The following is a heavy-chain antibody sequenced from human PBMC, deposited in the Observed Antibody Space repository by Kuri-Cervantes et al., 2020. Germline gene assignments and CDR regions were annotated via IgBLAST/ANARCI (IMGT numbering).Heavy chain of an antibody. CDR2: IYSGGST. Sequence: GGSLRLSCAASGFTVSSNYMSWVRQAPGKGLEWVSVIYSGGSTYYADSVKGRFTISRDNAKNSLYLQMNSLRAEDTAVYYCAGSSWSHDAFDIWGQGTMVTVSS. V-gene: IGHV3-53*01. CDR3: AGSSWSHDAFDI. J-gene: IGHJ3*02. CDR1: GFTVSSNY. D-gene: IGHD6-13*01.